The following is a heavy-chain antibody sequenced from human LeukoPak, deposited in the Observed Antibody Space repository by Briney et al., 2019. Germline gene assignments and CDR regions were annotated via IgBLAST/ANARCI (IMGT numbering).Heavy chain of an antibody. Sequence: GGSLRISCAASGLTFDDYGMSRVRQAPGKRLEWVSGINWNGGSTGYADSVKGRFTISRDNAKNSLYLQMNSLRAEDTAVYYCLWFGELSDFADFEYWGQGTLVTVSS. J-gene: IGHJ4*02. CDR1: GLTFDDYG. CDR3: LWFGELSDFADFEY. CDR2: INWNGGST. V-gene: IGHV3-20*04. D-gene: IGHD3-10*01.